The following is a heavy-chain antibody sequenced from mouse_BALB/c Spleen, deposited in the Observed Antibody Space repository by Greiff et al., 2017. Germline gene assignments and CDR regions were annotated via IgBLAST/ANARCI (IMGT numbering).Heavy chain of an antibody. D-gene: IGHD2-3*01. CDR2: IWSGGST. CDR1: GFSLTSYG. CDR3: ARIPDGYYYFDY. Sequence: VKVVESGPGLVQPSQSLSITCTVSGFSLTSYGVHWVRQSPGKGLEWLGVIWSGGSTDYNAAFISRLSISKDNSKSQVFFKMNSLQANDTAIYYCARIPDGYYYFDYWGQGTTLTVSS. V-gene: IGHV2-2*02. J-gene: IGHJ2*01.